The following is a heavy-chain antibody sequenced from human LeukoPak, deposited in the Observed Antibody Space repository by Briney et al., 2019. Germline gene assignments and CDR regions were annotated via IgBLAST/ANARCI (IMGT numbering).Heavy chain of an antibody. V-gene: IGHV1-18*01. CDR1: GYTFTSYG. Sequence: ASVKVFCKASGYTFTSYGISWVRQAPGQGLEWMGWISAYNGNTNYAQKLQGRVTMTTDTSTSTAYMELRSLRSDDTAVYYCARVEDCSSTSCYTTAFDIWGQGTMVTVSS. CDR2: ISAYNGNT. D-gene: IGHD2-2*02. J-gene: IGHJ3*02. CDR3: ARVEDCSSTSCYTTAFDI.